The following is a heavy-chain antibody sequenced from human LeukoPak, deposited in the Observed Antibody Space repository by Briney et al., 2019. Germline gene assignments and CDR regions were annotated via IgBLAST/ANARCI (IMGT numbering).Heavy chain of an antibody. Sequence: PGGSLRLSCAASGFTFSSYEMNWVRQAPGKGLEWVSYISSSGSTIYYADSVKGRFTISRDNAKNSLYLQMNSLRAEDTAVYYCATDPGGSYSSAPDPLSGYWGQGTLVTVSS. CDR3: ATDPGGSYSSAPDPLSGY. V-gene: IGHV3-48*03. CDR1: GFTFSSYE. CDR2: ISSSGSTI. D-gene: IGHD1-26*01. J-gene: IGHJ4*02.